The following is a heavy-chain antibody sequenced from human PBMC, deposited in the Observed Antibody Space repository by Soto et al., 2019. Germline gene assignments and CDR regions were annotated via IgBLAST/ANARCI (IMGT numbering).Heavy chain of an antibody. V-gene: IGHV3-15*01. CDR1: GFTFSNAW. CDR3: TTTGRSLAAAPWFDP. D-gene: IGHD6-13*01. Sequence: GGSLRLSCAASGFTFSNAWMSWVRQAPGKGLEWVGRIKSKTDGGTTDYAAPVKGRFTISRDDSKNTLYLQMNSLKTEDTAVYYCTTTGRSLAAAPWFDPWGQGTMVTVSS. J-gene: IGHJ5*02. CDR2: IKSKTDGGTT.